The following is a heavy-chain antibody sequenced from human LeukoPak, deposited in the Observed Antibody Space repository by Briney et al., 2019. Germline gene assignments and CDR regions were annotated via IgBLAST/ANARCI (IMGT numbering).Heavy chain of an antibody. V-gene: IGHV3-30*18. Sequence: PGGSLRLSCAASGFTFSSYGMHWVRQAPGKGLEWVAVISYDGSNKYYADSVKGRFTMSRDNSKNTLYLQMNSLRAEDTAVYYCAKEDGGDDYYYGMDVWGQGTTVTVSS. CDR3: AKEDGGDDYYYGMDV. CDR1: GFTFSSYG. D-gene: IGHD3-16*01. CDR2: ISYDGSNK. J-gene: IGHJ6*02.